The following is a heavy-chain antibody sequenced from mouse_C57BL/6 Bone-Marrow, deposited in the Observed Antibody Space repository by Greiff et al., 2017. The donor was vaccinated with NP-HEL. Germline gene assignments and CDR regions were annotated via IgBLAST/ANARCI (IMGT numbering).Heavy chain of an antibody. CDR2: IDPSDSET. Sequence: QVQLQQPGAELVRPGSSVKLSCKASGYTFTSYWMHWVKPRPIQGLEWIGNIDPSDSETHSNQKFKDKATLTVDKSSSTAYMQLSSLTSEDSAVYYCARWLLRFAYWGQGTLVTVSA. CDR1: GYTFTSYW. V-gene: IGHV1-52*01. D-gene: IGHD2-3*01. J-gene: IGHJ3*01. CDR3: ARWLLRFAY.